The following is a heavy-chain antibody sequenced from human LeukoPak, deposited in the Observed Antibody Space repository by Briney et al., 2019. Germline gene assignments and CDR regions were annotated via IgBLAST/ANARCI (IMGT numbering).Heavy chain of an antibody. CDR2: IYYSGST. CDR1: GFTISSYY. Sequence: PSVNLSLTCTVSGFTISSYYWSWIRQPQGKGLVWIGYIYYSGSTNNNPSHKSRATTAVETSKTHFSQKRSSMTAADTAVYYCARTSIEYSSSSGYFDYWGQGTLVTVSS. D-gene: IGHD6-6*01. J-gene: IGHJ4*02. V-gene: IGHV4-59*01. CDR3: ARTSIEYSSSSGYFDY.